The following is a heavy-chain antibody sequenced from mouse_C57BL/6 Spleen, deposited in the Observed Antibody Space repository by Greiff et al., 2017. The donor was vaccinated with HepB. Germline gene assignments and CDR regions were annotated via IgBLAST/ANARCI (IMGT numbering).Heavy chain of an antibody. CDR3: ARGTTVVAPYWYFDV. V-gene: IGHV1-64*01. J-gene: IGHJ1*03. D-gene: IGHD1-1*01. CDR1: GYTFTSYW. CDR2: IHPNSGST. Sequence: QVQLQQPGAELVKPGASVKLSCKASGYTFTSYWMHWVKQRPGQGLEWIGMIHPNSGSTNYNEKFKSKATLTVDKSSSTAYMQLSSLTSEDSAVYYWARGTTVVAPYWYFDVWGTGTTVTVSS.